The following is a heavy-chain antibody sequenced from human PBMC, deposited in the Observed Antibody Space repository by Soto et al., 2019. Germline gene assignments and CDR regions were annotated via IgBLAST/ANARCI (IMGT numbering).Heavy chain of an antibody. CDR3: GKSPNPGPGGDYYYVMDV. V-gene: IGHV1-69*01. CDR1: GGTFSNYG. D-gene: IGHD1-26*01. Sequence: QVQLVQSGAEVKKPGSSVKVSCKASGGTFSNYGFSWVRQAPGQGLEWMGRIIPIFGTPDYAQKFQGRVTISADESTSTAYMELSSLRSEDTAVYYCGKSPNPGPGGDYYYVMDVWGQGTTVTVSS. J-gene: IGHJ6*02. CDR2: IIPIFGTP.